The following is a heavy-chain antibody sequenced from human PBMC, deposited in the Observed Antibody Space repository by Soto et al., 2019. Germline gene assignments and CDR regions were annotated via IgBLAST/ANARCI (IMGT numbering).Heavy chain of an antibody. CDR1: GFSFRNYE. V-gene: IGHV3-48*03. Sequence: GGSLRLSCTASGFSFRNYEMDWVRQAPGKGLEWVSYISDNGRYIYYADSVKGRFTISRDNADNSLYLQMHSLRAEDTAVYYCARGSHYYDSTGYPILESFDIWGQGTMVTVSS. CDR3: ARGSHYYDSTGYPILESFDI. J-gene: IGHJ3*02. CDR2: ISDNGRYI. D-gene: IGHD3-22*01.